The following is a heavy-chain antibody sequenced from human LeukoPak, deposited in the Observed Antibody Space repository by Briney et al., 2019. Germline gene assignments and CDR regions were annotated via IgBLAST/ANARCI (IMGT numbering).Heavy chain of an antibody. J-gene: IGHJ5*01. CDR2: IKQDGSEK. Sequence: PGRSLRLSCAASGFTFSTYWMTWVRQAPGKGLEWVANIKQDGSEKYFVDSVKGRFTISRDNANNSLYLQMNSLGAEDTAVYSCVREFSFLEDSWGHGALVTVSS. V-gene: IGHV3-7*01. D-gene: IGHD3-3*02. CDR1: GFTFSTYW. CDR3: VREFSFLEDS.